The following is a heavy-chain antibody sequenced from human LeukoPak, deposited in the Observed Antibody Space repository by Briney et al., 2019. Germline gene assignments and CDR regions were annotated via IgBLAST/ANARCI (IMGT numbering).Heavy chain of an antibody. Sequence: SETLSLTCTVSGDSISSYYWSWIRKPPGKGREWIGSIYYSGSANYNPSLKSRVTISVDTSKNQFSLKLNSVTAADTAVYYCARRGSGSCWTDAFDIWGQGTMVTVSS. J-gene: IGHJ3*02. CDR2: IYYSGSA. V-gene: IGHV4-59*01. CDR1: GDSISSYY. D-gene: IGHD3-10*01. CDR3: ARRGSGSCWTDAFDI.